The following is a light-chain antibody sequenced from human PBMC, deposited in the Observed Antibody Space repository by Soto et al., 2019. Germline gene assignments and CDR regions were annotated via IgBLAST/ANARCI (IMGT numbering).Light chain of an antibody. CDR1: QSVSSNY. J-gene: IGKJ1*01. CDR2: GAS. V-gene: IGKV3-20*01. Sequence: ESVLTQSPGTLSLSPGERATLPCRASQSVSSNYLAWYQQKPGQAPRLLIYGASTRATVIPDRFSGSGSGTDFTLTISRLEPEDFAVYYCQQYHNWWTFGQGTKVDIK. CDR3: QQYHNWWT.